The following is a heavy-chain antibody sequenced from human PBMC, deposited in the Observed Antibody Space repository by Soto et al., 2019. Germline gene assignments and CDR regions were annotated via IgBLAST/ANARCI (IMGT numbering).Heavy chain of an antibody. CDR1: GFTVSSNY. CDR2: IYSGGTT. J-gene: IGHJ3*02. D-gene: IGHD6-13*01. CDR3: ARAYSSSYDAFDI. Sequence: GGSLRLSCAASGFTVSSNYVSWVRQAPGKGLEWVSVIYSGGTTYYADSVRGRFTIFRDNSKNTLYLQTNSLRAADTAVYYCARAYSSSYDAFDIRGQGTMVPVSS. V-gene: IGHV3-66*01.